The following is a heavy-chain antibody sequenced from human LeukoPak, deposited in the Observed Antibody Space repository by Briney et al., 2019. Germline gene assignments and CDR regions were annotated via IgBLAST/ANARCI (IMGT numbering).Heavy chain of an antibody. Sequence: PGGSLRLSCAASGFTFSSYAMSWVRQAPGKGLEWVAVISYDGSNKYYADSVKGRFTISRDNSKNTLYLQMNSLRAEDTAVYYCARDGAQAAAGTIPSYWGQGTLVTVSS. V-gene: IGHV3-30*04. CDR3: ARDGAQAAAGTIPSY. CDR1: GFTFSSYA. J-gene: IGHJ4*02. CDR2: ISYDGSNK. D-gene: IGHD6-13*01.